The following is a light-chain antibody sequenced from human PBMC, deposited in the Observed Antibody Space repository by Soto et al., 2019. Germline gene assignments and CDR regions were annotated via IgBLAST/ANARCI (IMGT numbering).Light chain of an antibody. CDR3: HQYTDSPLT. J-gene: IGKJ4*01. Sequence: DIQLTQSPSSLSASVGDRVTITCRASQSINVYLDWYQQRPGKAPKLLIYRASTLGSGVPSRFSGSGSGTEFTLTINSLQTDDFTTYYCHQYTDSPLTFGGGTKLDIK. V-gene: IGKV1-5*03. CDR1: QSINVY. CDR2: RAS.